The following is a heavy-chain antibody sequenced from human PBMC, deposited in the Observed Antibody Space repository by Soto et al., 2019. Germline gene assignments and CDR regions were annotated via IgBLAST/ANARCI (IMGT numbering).Heavy chain of an antibody. V-gene: IGHV1-18*01. CDR1: GYTFNTYG. CDR2: ISAYDGKT. D-gene: IGHD3-10*01. Sequence: ASVKVSCKTSGYTFNTYGINWVRQAPGQGLELMGWISAYDGKTTYAEKFQGRVTLTTDTSTSTAYMELRSLRSDDTAVYYCARSMVRGPTFPWGQGTLVTVSS. J-gene: IGHJ5*02. CDR3: ARSMVRGPTFP.